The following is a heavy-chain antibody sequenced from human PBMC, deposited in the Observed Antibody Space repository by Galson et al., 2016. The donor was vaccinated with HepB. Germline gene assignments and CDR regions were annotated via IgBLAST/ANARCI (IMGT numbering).Heavy chain of an antibody. V-gene: IGHV1-24*01. J-gene: IGHJ4*02. CDR1: GYTFTDFDLY. CDR3: AGDHRYSDWTGGFDF. Sequence: SVKVSCKVSGYTFTDFDLYMHWVRLAPGKGLEWMGGFDPANGVIIYAQNFQGRVIMTEDTSTHTAYMELSSLRSDDTAVYYCAGDHRYSDWTGGFDFWGQGTLVTVSS. D-gene: IGHD3-9*01. CDR2: FDPANGVI.